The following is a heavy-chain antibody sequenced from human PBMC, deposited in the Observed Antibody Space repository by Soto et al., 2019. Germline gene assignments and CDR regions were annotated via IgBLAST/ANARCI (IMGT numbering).Heavy chain of an antibody. CDR3: ATLGPCSGGTCYSRPLDN. V-gene: IGHV1-18*01. CDR1: GYNFATTS. CDR2: ITPYNGDT. D-gene: IGHD2-15*01. J-gene: IGHJ4*02. Sequence: QAHLQQSGAEVKKPGASVKVSCEASGYNFATTSIAWVRRAPGQGLEWMGWITPYNGDTNYEQKLQGRVTMTTDTSTNTAHMEVRSLRSDDTAVYYCATLGPCSGGTCYSRPLDNWGQGTLVTVSS.